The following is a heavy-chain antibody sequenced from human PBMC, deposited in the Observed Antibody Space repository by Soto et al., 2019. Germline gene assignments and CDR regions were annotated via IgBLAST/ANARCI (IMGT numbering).Heavy chain of an antibody. CDR1: GYSFSDYW. CDR2: IYPGDSDT. CDR3: PRRGQYCATSTCRVEP. V-gene: IGHV5-51*01. D-gene: IGHD2-8*01. Sequence: PGESLKISCKASGYSFSDYWIGWVRQMPGRGLEWMGIIYPGDSDTRYSASFQGQVTISADKSISTTFLQWSSLKASDAAMHYCPRRGQYCATSTCRVEPLGPGALVAVSS. J-gene: IGHJ5*02.